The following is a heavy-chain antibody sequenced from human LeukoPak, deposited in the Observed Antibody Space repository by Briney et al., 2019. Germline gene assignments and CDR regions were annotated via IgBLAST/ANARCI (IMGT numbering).Heavy chain of an antibody. D-gene: IGHD1-26*01. CDR1: EFIFINYD. J-gene: IGHJ4*02. V-gene: IGHV3-30*02. CDR2: IRYDGRSE. Sequence: GGSLRLSCAASEFIFINYDMHWVRQAPGKGLEWVTLIRYDGRSEYYSAYMQGRFTVSRDNSKNNLYLNMNNLRPEDTAVYYCSRTRLGTSTSCYFDLWGQGTLVTVSS. CDR3: SRTRLGTSTSCYFDL.